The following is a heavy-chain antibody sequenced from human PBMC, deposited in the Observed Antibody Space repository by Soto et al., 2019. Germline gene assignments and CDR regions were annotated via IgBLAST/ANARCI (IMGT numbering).Heavy chain of an antibody. D-gene: IGHD6-13*01. Sequence: GSLRLSCAASGFTFSSFAMSWVRQAPGKGLEWVSTISGSGGSTYYADSVKGRFSISRDNSKNTLYLQMNSLRAEDTAVYYCTIRTATGKGFDYWGQGTLVT. J-gene: IGHJ4*02. CDR1: GFTFSSFA. CDR3: TIRTATGKGFDY. CDR2: ISGSGGST. V-gene: IGHV3-23*01.